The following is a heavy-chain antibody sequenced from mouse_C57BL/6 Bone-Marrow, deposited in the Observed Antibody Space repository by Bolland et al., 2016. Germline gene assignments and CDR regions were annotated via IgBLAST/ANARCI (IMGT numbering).Heavy chain of an antibody. D-gene: IGHD2-5*01. J-gene: IGHJ3*01. Sequence: GDINPNNGGTSYNQKFKGKATLTVDKSSSTAYMELRSLTSEDSAVYYCYSNPGFAYWGQGTLV. CDR3: YSNPGFAY. V-gene: IGHV1-26*01. CDR2: INPNNGGT.